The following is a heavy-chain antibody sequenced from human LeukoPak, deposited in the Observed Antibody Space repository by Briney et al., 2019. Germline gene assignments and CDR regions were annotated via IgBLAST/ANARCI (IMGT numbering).Heavy chain of an antibody. CDR3: ARVQSFGVVPAAPEAD. D-gene: IGHD2-2*01. V-gene: IGHV1-3*01. CDR1: GYTFTSYA. J-gene: IGHJ4*02. CDR2: INAGNGNT. Sequence: GASVKVSCKASGYTFTSYAMHWVRQAPGQRLEWMGWINAGNGNTKYSQKFQGRVTITRDTSASTAYMELSSLRSEDTAMHYCARVQSFGVVPAAPEADWGQGTLVTVSS.